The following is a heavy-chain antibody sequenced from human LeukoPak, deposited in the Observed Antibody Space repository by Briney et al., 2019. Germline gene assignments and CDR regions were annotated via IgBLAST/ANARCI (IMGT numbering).Heavy chain of an antibody. Sequence: ASVKVSCKASGGTFSSYAISWVRQAPGQGLEWMGGIIPIFGTANYAQKFQGRVTITTDESTSTAYMELSSLRSEDTAVYYCARDDIAMAGTDYWGQGTLVTVSS. J-gene: IGHJ4*02. CDR2: IIPIFGTA. D-gene: IGHD6-19*01. CDR1: GGTFSSYA. V-gene: IGHV1-69*05. CDR3: ARDDIAMAGTDY.